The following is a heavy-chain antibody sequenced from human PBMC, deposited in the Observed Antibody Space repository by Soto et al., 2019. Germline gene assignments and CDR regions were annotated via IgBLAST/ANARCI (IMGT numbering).Heavy chain of an antibody. V-gene: IGHV3-30*03. J-gene: IGHJ6*02. CDR1: GITLSNYG. CDR3: AREYTAWPLAYGLDV. D-gene: IGHD2-2*02. CDR2: ISSDGSNT. Sequence: HPGGSLRLSCAASGITLSNYGMHWVRQAPGKGLEWLAVISSDGSNTFYADSVKGRLTISRDNSKNSVSLQMNSLRAEDTAVYYCAREYTAWPLAYGLDVWGQGTTVTVSS.